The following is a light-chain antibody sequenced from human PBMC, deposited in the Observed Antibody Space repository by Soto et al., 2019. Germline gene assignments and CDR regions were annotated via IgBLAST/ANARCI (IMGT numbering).Light chain of an antibody. J-gene: IGKJ5*01. CDR3: HQYGSSPT. Sequence: EIVLTQSPGTLSLSPGERATHSCRASQSVSSDYLAWYHQKPGQPPRLLIYGASSRATGIPDRFSGSGSGTDFTLTISRLEPEDFAVYYCHQYGSSPTFGQGTRLEI. CDR1: QSVSSDY. CDR2: GAS. V-gene: IGKV3-20*01.